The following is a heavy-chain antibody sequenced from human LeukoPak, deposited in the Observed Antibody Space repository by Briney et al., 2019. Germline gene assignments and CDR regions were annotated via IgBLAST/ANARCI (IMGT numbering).Heavy chain of an antibody. CDR1: GFTFSSYA. V-gene: IGHV3-53*01. CDR3: ARFVGDYAYFDY. CDR2: IYSGGST. J-gene: IGHJ4*02. Sequence: GGSLRLSCSASGFTFSSYAMHWVRQAPGKGLEWVSVIYSGGSTYYADSVKGRFTISRDNSKNTLYLQMNSLRAEDTAVYYCARFVGDYAYFDYWGQGTLVTVSS. D-gene: IGHD4-17*01.